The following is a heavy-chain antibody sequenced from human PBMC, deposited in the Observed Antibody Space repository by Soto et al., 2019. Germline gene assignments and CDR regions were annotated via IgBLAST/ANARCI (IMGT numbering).Heavy chain of an antibody. CDR1: GFTFSNYA. Sequence: GGSLRLSCAASGFTFSNYAMSWVRQAPGKGLEWVSLVSATAGTTYYTDSVKGRFTIPRDNSRNTVYLQMNSLRADDTAVYYCQKHPLAGGFDYWGHGNLVNVS. J-gene: IGHJ4*01. V-gene: IGHV3-23*01. CDR2: VSATAGTT. CDR3: QKHPLAGGFDY. D-gene: IGHD1-26*01.